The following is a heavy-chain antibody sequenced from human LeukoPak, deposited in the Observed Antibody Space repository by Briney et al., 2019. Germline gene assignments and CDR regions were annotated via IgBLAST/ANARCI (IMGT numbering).Heavy chain of an antibody. V-gene: IGHV1-2*02. CDR3: ASVCSSTSCYGGPYYYYGMDV. CDR1: GYTFTSDY. D-gene: IGHD2-2*01. Sequence: ASVKVSCKASGYTFTSDYMHWVRQAPGQGLEWMGWINPNSGGTNYAQKFQGRVTMTRDTSISTAYMELSRLRSDDTAVYYCASVCSSTSCYGGPYYYYGMDVWGQGTTVTVSS. CDR2: INPNSGGT. J-gene: IGHJ6*02.